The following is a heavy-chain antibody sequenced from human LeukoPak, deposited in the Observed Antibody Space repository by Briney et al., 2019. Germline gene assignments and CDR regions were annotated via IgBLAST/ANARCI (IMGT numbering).Heavy chain of an antibody. CDR3: ARGPSSTSGYCSSTSCYEGVDY. CDR2: IYYSGST. V-gene: IGHV4-59*01. CDR1: GGSISSYY. Sequence: SETLSLTCTVSGGSISSYYWSWIRRPPGKGLEWIGYIYYSGSTNYNPSLKSRVTISVDTSKNQFSLKLSSVTAADTAVYYCARGPSSTSGYCSSTSCYEGVDYWGQGTLVTVSS. D-gene: IGHD2-2*01. J-gene: IGHJ4*02.